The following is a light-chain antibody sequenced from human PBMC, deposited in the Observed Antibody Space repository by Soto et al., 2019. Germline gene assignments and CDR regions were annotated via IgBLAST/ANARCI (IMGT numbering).Light chain of an antibody. V-gene: IGLV3-21*04. J-gene: IGLJ2*01. CDR1: NIGSKS. CDR2: YDS. Sequence: SYELTQTPSVSVAPGKTARITCGGNNIGSKSVHWYQQKPGQAPVLVIYYDSDRPSGIPERFSGSNSGNTATLTISRVEAGDEADYYCQVWDSSSDHPYVVFGGVTKLTVL. CDR3: QVWDSSSDHPYVV.